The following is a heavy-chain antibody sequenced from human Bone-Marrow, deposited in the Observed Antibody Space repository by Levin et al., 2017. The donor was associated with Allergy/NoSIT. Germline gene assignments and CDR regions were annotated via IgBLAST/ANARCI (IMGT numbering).Heavy chain of an antibody. Sequence: GGSLRLSCAASGFTFSSYAMSWVRQAPGKGLEWVSAISGSGGSTYYADSVKGRFTISRDNSKNTLYLQMNSLRAEDTAVYYCAKKVGGYCSSTSCLPFDYWGQGTLVTVSS. CDR1: GFTFSSYA. D-gene: IGHD2-2*01. CDR2: ISGSGGST. V-gene: IGHV3-23*01. CDR3: AKKVGGYCSSTSCLPFDY. J-gene: IGHJ4*02.